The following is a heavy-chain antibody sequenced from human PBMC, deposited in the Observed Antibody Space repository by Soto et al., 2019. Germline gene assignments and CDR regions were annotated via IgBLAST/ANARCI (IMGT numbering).Heavy chain of an antibody. J-gene: IGHJ5*01. V-gene: IGHV4-34*01. CDR3: ARGRYQLLSGHPGLFDS. CDR1: GGSFSGYY. Sequence: SETLSLTCAVYGGSFSGYYWSWIRQPPGKGLEWIGEINHSGSTNYNPSLKSRVTISVDTSENQFSLKLSSVTAADTAVYYCARGRYQLLSGHPGLFDSWGQGTLVIVSS. D-gene: IGHD2-2*01. CDR2: INHSGST.